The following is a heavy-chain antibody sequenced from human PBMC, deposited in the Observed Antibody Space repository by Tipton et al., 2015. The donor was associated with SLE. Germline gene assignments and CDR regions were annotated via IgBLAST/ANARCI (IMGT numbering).Heavy chain of an antibody. CDR1: GYTFTSYG. D-gene: IGHD6-13*01. J-gene: IGHJ4*02. V-gene: IGHV1-18*01. Sequence: QLVQSGAEVKKPGASVKVSCKASGYTFTSYGISWVRQAPGQGLEWMGWISAYNGKTNYAQKFQGRVTITADKSTSTAYMELSSLRSEDTAVYYCARDAAADCCWGQGTPVTVSS. CDR2: ISAYNGKT. CDR3: ARDAAADCC.